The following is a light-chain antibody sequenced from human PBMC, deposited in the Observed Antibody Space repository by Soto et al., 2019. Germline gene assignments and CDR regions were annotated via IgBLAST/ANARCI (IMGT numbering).Light chain of an antibody. CDR1: QSISSNY. J-gene: IGKJ1*01. CDR2: GAS. CDR3: QQYGTSPRT. V-gene: IGKV3-20*01. Sequence: DIVMTQSPGTLSLSPGERATLSCRASQSISSNYLAWYQQKPGQSPRLLIYGASSRATGIPDRFSGRGSGTDFTLPISRLEPEDFAVYFCQQYGTSPRTFGQGTKVEIK.